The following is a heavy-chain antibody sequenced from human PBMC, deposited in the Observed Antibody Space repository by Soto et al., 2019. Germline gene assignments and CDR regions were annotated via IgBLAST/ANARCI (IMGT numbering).Heavy chain of an antibody. D-gene: IGHD2-2*01. CDR3: ARRYCSSASCPTHYYGMDV. CDR1: GYSFTNYW. V-gene: IGHV5-10-1*01. J-gene: IGHJ6*02. Sequence: PGESLKISCKGSGYSFTNYWISWGRQMPGKGLEGMGRIDRTDSYTNYSPSFQGHVTISVDKSISTAYLQWSSLKASDTAMYYWARRYCSSASCPTHYYGMDVSGQGTTVTTSS. CDR2: IDRTDSYT.